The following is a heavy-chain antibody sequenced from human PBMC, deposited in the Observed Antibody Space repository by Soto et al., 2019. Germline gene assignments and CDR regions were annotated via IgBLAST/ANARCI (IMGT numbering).Heavy chain of an antibody. Sequence: QVQLVESGGGVVQPGRSLRLSCAASGFTFSTYGMFWVRKPPGKGLEWVAAIPSDGSNKYYADSVKGRFTISRDNSKNTLFLQMDSLRTEDTAVYYCAKDFHPSQSYALYNWFDPWGQGTLVTVSS. V-gene: IGHV3-30*18. CDR3: AKDFHPSQSYALYNWFDP. D-gene: IGHD3-16*01. J-gene: IGHJ5*02. CDR2: IPSDGSNK. CDR1: GFTFSTYG.